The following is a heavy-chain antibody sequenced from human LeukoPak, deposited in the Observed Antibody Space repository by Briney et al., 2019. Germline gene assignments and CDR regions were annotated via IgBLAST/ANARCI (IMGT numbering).Heavy chain of an antibody. CDR1: GFTFDDYG. D-gene: IGHD3-10*01. Sequence: GGSPRLSCAASGFTFDDYGMSWVRQAPGKGLEWVSGINWNGGSTGYADSVKGRFTISRDNAKNSLYLQMNSLRAEDTAVYYCAKVPDYYGSGRYHWGQGTLVTVSS. CDR2: INWNGGST. V-gene: IGHV3-20*04. J-gene: IGHJ4*02. CDR3: AKVPDYYGSGRYH.